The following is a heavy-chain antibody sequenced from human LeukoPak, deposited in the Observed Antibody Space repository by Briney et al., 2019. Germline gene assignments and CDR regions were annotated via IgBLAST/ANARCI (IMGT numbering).Heavy chain of an antibody. Sequence: PSETLSLTCTVSGGSVSSGSYSWSWVRQPAGKGLEWIGRFYTSGSTNYNPSLKSRVTISVDTSKKQFSLKLSSVTAADTAMYYCAKSGGSGLIDYWGQGTLVTVSS. V-gene: IGHV4-61*02. CDR3: AKSGGSGLIDY. D-gene: IGHD6-25*01. CDR2: FYTSGST. CDR1: GGSVSSGSYS. J-gene: IGHJ4*02.